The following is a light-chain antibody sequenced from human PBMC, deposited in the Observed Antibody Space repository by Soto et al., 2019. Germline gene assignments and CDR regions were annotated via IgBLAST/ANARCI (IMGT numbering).Light chain of an antibody. CDR2: AAS. CDR1: QGNSNY. J-gene: IGKJ1*01. V-gene: IGKV1-27*01. CDR3: HLQGT. Sequence: DIQMTQSPSSLSASVGDRFNITCRASQGNSNYLAWYQQKPGKVPKLLIYAASTLQSGVPSRFTGSGSGTDFTLTISSLQPEDVATYYCHLQGTFGQGTKVDIK.